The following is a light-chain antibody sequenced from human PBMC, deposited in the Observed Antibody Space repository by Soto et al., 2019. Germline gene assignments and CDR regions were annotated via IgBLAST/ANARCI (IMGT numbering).Light chain of an antibody. V-gene: IGLV2-14*01. Sequence: QSVLTQPASVSGSPGQSITISCTGTSSDVGGYNYVSWYQQHPGKAPKLMIYDASDRPSGVSNRCSGSKSGNTASLTISGLQAEDEADYYCSSYTSSSTVVFGGGTKLTVL. J-gene: IGLJ2*01. CDR3: SSYTSSSTVV. CDR2: DAS. CDR1: SSDVGGYNY.